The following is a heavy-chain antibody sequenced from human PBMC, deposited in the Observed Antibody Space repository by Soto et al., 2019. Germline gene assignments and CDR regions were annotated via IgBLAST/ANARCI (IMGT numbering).Heavy chain of an antibody. Sequence: GGSLRLSCAASGFTFSSYAMSWVRQAPGKGLEWVSAISGSGGSTYYADSVKGRFTISRDNSKNTLYLQMNSLRAEDTAVYYCAKDGRGGYCSSTSCSLYWGQGTLVTVSS. J-gene: IGHJ4*02. D-gene: IGHD2-2*03. CDR2: ISGSGGST. CDR3: AKDGRGGYCSSTSCSLY. V-gene: IGHV3-23*01. CDR1: GFTFSSYA.